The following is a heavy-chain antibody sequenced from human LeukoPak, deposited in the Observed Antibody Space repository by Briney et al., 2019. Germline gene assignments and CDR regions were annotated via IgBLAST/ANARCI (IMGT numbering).Heavy chain of an antibody. Sequence: PSETLSLTCAVYGGSFSGYYWSWIRQPPGKGLEWIGEINHSGSTNYNPSLKSRVTISVDTSKNQFSLKLSSVTAADTAVYYCARDASGWRFDYWGQGTLVTVSS. CDR2: INHSGST. D-gene: IGHD6-19*01. CDR3: ARDASGWRFDY. V-gene: IGHV4-34*01. CDR1: GGSFSGYY. J-gene: IGHJ4*02.